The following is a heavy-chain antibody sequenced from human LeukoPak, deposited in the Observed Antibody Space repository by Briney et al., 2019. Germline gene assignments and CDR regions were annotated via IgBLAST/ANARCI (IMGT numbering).Heavy chain of an antibody. D-gene: IGHD2-15*01. V-gene: IGHV1-69*04. CDR3: ARGEYCSGGPGATPCNYYYMDV. J-gene: IGHJ6*03. CDR1: GGTFSSYA. CDR2: IIPILGIA. Sequence: SVKVSCKASGGTFSSYAISWVRQAPGQGLEWMGRIIPILGIANYAQKFQGRVTITADKSTSTAYMELSSLRSEDTAVYYCARGEYCSGGPGATPCNYYYMDVWGKGTTVTVSS.